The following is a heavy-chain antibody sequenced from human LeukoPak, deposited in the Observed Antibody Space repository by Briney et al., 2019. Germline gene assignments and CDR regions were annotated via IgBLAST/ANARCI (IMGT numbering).Heavy chain of an antibody. Sequence: SETLSLTCTVSGVSMGSGGYSWSWVRQPPGKGLEWIGYIYHSGSSYYNPSLKSRVTIPMDRSKNQFSLRLTSLTAADTAVYYCVSAYCGGDCYHSLLTNWGQGILVTVSS. CDR3: VSAYCGGDCYHSLLTN. D-gene: IGHD2-21*02. CDR2: IYHSGSS. V-gene: IGHV4-30-2*01. J-gene: IGHJ4*02. CDR1: GVSMGSGGYS.